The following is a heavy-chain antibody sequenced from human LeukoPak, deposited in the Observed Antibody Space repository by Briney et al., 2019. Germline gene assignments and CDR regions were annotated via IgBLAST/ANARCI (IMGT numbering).Heavy chain of an antibody. D-gene: IGHD3-3*01. CDR3: ARAPSKYDFWSGYHYYYMDV. CDR1: GFTVSSNY. V-gene: IGHV3-21*01. CDR2: ISSSSSYI. Sequence: GGSLRLSCAASGFTVSSNYMSWVRQAPGKGLEWFSSISSSSSYIYYADSVKGRFTISRDNAKNSLYLQMNSLRAEDTAVYYCARAPSKYDFWSGYHYYYMDVWGKGTTVTVSS. J-gene: IGHJ6*03.